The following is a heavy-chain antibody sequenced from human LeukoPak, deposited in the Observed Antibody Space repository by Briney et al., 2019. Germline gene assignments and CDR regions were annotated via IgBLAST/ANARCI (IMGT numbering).Heavy chain of an antibody. CDR2: ISNTGNTM. D-gene: IGHD2-15*01. V-gene: IGHV3-11*01. J-gene: IGHJ4*02. CDR3: ARWRSGSCSD. Sequence: GGSLRLSCAASGFTFNNHYMSWIRQAPGKGLEWVSYISNTGNTMDYADSMKGRFTISRDDAKNSLYLQMSSLRAEDTAVYYCARWRSGSCSDWGQGTLVTVSS. CDR1: GFTFNNHY.